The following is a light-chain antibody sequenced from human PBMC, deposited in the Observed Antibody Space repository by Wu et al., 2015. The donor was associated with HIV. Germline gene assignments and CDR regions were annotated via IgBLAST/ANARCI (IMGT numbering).Light chain of an antibody. CDR2: DAS. Sequence: EIVVTQYPGTLSLSPGDRGTLSCRASQSVSSYLVWYQHKSGQAPRLLMYDASNRATGIPARFSGSGSGTDFTLTISSLEPEDFAVYYCQQCINWPLTFGQGTRLEIK. J-gene: IGKJ5*01. CDR1: QSVSSY. V-gene: IGKV3-11*01. CDR3: QQCINWPLT.